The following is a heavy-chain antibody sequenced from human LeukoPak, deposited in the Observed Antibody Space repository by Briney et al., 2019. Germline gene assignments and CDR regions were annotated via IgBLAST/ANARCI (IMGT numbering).Heavy chain of an antibody. J-gene: IGHJ5*02. CDR3: ARELGARPPHWFDP. CDR1: GGSISSGGYY. CDR2: IYYSGST. D-gene: IGHD6-6*01. V-gene: IGHV4-31*03. Sequence: SETLSLTCTVSGGSISSGGYYWSWIRQHPGKGLEWIGYIYYSGSTYYNPSLKSRVTISVDTSKNQFSLKLSSVTAADTAVYYCARELGARPPHWFDPWGQGTLVTVSS.